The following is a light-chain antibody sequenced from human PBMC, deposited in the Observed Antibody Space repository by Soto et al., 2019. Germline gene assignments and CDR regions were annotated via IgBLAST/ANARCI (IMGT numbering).Light chain of an antibody. CDR3: QQYVSSPQT. CDR2: GAS. J-gene: IGKJ1*01. CDR1: QSVSSN. V-gene: IGKV3-20*01. Sequence: EIVMTQSPATLSVSPGERATLSCRASQSVSSNLAWYQQKPGQAPRLLIYGASTRATGIPDRFSGSGSGTDFTLTISRLEPEDFAMYFCQQYVSSPQTFGQGTKVDIK.